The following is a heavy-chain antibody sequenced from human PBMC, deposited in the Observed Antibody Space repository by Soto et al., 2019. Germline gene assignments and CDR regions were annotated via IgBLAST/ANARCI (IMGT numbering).Heavy chain of an antibody. V-gene: IGHV1-3*01. CDR1: GYSFTSYA. Sequence: QVHLVQSGAELKAPGASVRISCAASGYSFTSYAIHWLRQAPGQRLEWVGWINGGDGITDSPQKFQSRVTITRDTSARTASVELRSLSPEDTAVYYCATAISATTFDHWGQGTLVTVSS. J-gene: IGHJ4*02. CDR2: INGGDGIT. CDR3: ATAISATTFDH.